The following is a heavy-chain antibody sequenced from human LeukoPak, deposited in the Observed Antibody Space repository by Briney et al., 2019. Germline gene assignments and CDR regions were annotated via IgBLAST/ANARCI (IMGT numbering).Heavy chain of an antibody. D-gene: IGHD3-16*01. CDR3: ARVLDLSKRGLDAFDI. J-gene: IGHJ3*02. V-gene: IGHV4-59*01. CDR2: IYYSGST. CDR1: GGSISSYY. Sequence: SETLSLTCTVSGGSISSYYWSWIRQPPGKGPEWIGYIYYSGSTRYNPSLKSRVTISVDTSKKQFSLKLSSATAADTAVYYCARVLDLSKRGLDAFDIWGQGTMVTVSS.